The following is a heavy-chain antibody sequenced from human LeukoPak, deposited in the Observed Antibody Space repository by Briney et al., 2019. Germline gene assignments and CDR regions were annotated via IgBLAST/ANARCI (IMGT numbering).Heavy chain of an antibody. D-gene: IGHD2-21*02. CDR2: ISGSGGST. V-gene: IGHV3-23*01. CDR1: GFAFSNYA. J-gene: IGHJ4*02. CDR3: AKDRRGDGRLVTFDC. Sequence: GGSLRLSCAAFGFAFSNYAMSWVRQAPGKGLEWVSAISGSGGSTYYADSVKGRFTISRDNSKNTLYLQMNSLRAGDTAVYYCAKDRRGDGRLVTFDCWGQGALVTVSS.